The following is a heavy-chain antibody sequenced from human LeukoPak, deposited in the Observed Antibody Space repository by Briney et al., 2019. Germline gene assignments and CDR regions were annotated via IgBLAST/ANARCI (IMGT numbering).Heavy chain of an antibody. CDR3: ARGTRRDGYNCRGCYYGMDV. D-gene: IGHD5-24*01. V-gene: IGHV4-30-2*01. J-gene: IGHJ6*02. CDR1: GGSISSGGYY. Sequence: KPSQTLSLTCTVSGGSISSGGYYWSWLRQPPGKGLEWIGEINHSGSTNYNPSLKSRITISVDTSKNQFSLKLSSVTAADTAVYYCARGTRRDGYNCRGCYYGMDVWGQGTTVTVSS. CDR2: INHSGST.